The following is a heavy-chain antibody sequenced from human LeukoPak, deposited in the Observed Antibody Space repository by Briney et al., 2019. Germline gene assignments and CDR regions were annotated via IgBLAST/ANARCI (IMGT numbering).Heavy chain of an antibody. V-gene: IGHV3-23*01. CDR3: AKDDTSSWYDYFFDH. D-gene: IGHD6-13*01. CDR2: ISGAGGST. J-gene: IGHJ4*02. Sequence: PGGSLRLSCEASGFAFSSSAMHWIRQAPGKGLEWVSTISGAGGSTWYRDSVRGRFTISRDNPKNSLSLQMSSLRADDTAIYYCAKDDTSSWYDYFFDHWGQGTLVTVSS. CDR1: GFAFSSSA.